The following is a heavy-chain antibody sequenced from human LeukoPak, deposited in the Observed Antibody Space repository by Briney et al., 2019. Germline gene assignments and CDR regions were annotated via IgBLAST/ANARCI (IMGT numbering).Heavy chain of an antibody. Sequence: ASVKVSCKVSGYTLTELSMHWVRQAPGQGLEWMGWINPNSGGTNYAQKFQGRVTMTRDTSISTAYMELSRLRSDDTAVYYCARGDRFDPWGQGTLVTVSS. V-gene: IGHV1-2*02. J-gene: IGHJ5*02. CDR3: ARGDRFDP. CDR1: GYTLTELS. CDR2: INPNSGGT.